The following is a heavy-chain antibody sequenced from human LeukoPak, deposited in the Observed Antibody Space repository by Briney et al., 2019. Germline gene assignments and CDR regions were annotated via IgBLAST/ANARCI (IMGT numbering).Heavy chain of an antibody. J-gene: IGHJ4*02. CDR1: GFTYRSYG. CDR2: ISSNGCTK. Sequence: GGSLSLSCAACGFTYRSYGMVWVRQARGKGLEYVSGISSNGCTKYYGDSVKGRFTISRDNSKDTLHLQMGSLRTEDRAVYYCERAIRWASVFWREGTLV. D-gene: IGHD4-23*01. V-gene: IGHV3-64*02. CDR3: ERAIRWASVF.